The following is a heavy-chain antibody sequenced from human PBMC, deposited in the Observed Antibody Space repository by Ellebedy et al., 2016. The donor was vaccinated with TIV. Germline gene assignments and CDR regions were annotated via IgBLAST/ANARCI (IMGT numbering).Heavy chain of an antibody. CDR2: TYYRSKWYN. D-gene: IGHD6-6*01. V-gene: IGHV6-1*01. CDR1: GDSVSRNSVA. CDR3: ARAGEYTSSSGMDV. Sequence: SETLSLTCAISGDSVSRNSVAWNWIRQSTSRGLEWLGRTYYRSKWYNDYAVSVKSRITINPDTSKNQFSLQLNSVTPEDTAVYYCARAGEYTSSSGMDVWGQGTTVTVSS. J-gene: IGHJ6*02.